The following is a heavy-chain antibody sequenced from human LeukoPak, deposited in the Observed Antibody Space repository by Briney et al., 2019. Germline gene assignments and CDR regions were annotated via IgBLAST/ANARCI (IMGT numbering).Heavy chain of an antibody. D-gene: IGHD3-22*01. Sequence: ASVKVSCKASGYTFTSYDIHWVRQATGQGLEWMGWINPNSGNTRYAQKFQGRVTMTRNTSISTAYMELSSLRSEDTAVYYCARCYYDSSGYYYCGDAFDIWGQGTMVTVSS. CDR1: GYTFTSYD. CDR2: INPNSGNT. V-gene: IGHV1-8*01. CDR3: ARCYYDSSGYYYCGDAFDI. J-gene: IGHJ3*02.